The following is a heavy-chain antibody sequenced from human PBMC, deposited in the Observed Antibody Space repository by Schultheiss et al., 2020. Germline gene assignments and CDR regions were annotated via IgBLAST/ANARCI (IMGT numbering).Heavy chain of an antibody. CDR3: ARICRGPTYYYGMDV. CDR2: IDWDDDK. CDR1: GFSLSTSGVG. J-gene: IGHJ6*02. Sequence: SGPTLVKPTQTLTLTCTFSGFSLSTSGVGVGWIRQPPGKALEWLALIDWDDDKYYSTSLKTRLTISKDTSKNQVVLTMTNMDPVDTATYYCARICRGPTYYYGMDVWGQGTTVTVSS. V-gene: IGHV2-70*01. D-gene: IGHD2-15*01.